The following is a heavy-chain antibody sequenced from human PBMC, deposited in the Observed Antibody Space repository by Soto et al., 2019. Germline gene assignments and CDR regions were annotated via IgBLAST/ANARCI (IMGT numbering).Heavy chain of an antibody. CDR3: ARWSDNKVVDP. CDR1: GFRFSSHG. Sequence: QVQLVQSGGGVVQPGRSLTLSCATSGFRFSSHGMHWVRQAPGKGLEWGAVIWYDGSQKYYADSVKGRFIISRDNSKDTLYLQMNSLGAEDTAVYYCARWSDNKVVDPWGQGTLVTVSS. V-gene: IGHV3-33*01. D-gene: IGHD1-1*01. J-gene: IGHJ5*02. CDR2: IWYDGSQK.